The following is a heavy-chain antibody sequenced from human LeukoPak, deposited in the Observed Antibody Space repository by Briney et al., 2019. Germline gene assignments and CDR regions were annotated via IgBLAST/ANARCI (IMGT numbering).Heavy chain of an antibody. J-gene: IGHJ4*02. CDR2: VLPIFNKP. CDR3: VRDGRKYYDSSVLDYFDY. D-gene: IGHD3-22*01. CDR1: GGTFSNYA. V-gene: IGHV1-69*05. Sequence: ASVKVSCKASGGTFSNYAINWVRQAPGQGLEWMGGVLPIFNKPNYAQKFQGRVTITTDEFTSAAYMELSSLRSEDTAVYYCVRDGRKYYDSSVLDYFDYWGQGTLVTVSS.